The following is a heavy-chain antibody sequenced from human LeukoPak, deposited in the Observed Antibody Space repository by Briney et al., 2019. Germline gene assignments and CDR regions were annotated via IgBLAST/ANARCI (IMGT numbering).Heavy chain of an antibody. CDR2: INHSGSN. J-gene: IGHJ4*02. Sequence: SETLSLTCAVYGVSFSGYYWSWIRQPPGKGLEWIGEINHSGSNNYNPSLKSRVTISVDTSKNQFSLKLSSVTAADTAVYYCSRTESQRPWGLHGFDYWGQGSLVTVSS. CDR3: SRTESQRPWGLHGFDY. CDR1: GVSFSGYY. D-gene: IGHD2-21*02. V-gene: IGHV4-34*01.